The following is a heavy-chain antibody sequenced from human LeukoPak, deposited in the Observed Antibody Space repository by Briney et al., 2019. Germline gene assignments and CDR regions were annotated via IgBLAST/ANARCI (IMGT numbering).Heavy chain of an antibody. CDR2: IYLSGST. J-gene: IGHJ4*02. CDR3: ASGKRGGTVLSYYFDY. Sequence: SETLSLTCAVSGGSISSGGYSWSWIRQPPGKGLEWIGRIYLSGSTNYNPSLKSRVTISVDTSKNQFSLKLSSVTAADTAVYYCASGKRGGTVLSYYFDYWGQGTLVTVSS. D-gene: IGHD1-1*01. CDR1: GGSISSGGYS. V-gene: IGHV4-61*08.